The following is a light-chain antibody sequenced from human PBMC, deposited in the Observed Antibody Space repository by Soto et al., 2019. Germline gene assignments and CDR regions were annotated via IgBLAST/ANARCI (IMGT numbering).Light chain of an antibody. CDR1: QTVSNN. V-gene: IGKV3-15*01. CDR3: QQYNQWPLT. CDR2: FAS. Sequence: EIVMTQSPATLSVSPGEKATLSCRASQTVSNNLAWYQQKPGQAPRLLICFASTRATGIPARFSGSGSGTEFTLPIRSLQSEDFAVYYCQQYNQWPLTFGGGTKAETK. J-gene: IGKJ4*01.